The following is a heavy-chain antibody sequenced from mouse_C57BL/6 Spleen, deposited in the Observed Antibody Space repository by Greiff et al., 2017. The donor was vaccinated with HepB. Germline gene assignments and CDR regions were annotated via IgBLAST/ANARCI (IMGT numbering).Heavy chain of an antibody. Sequence: VQLVESGPELVKPGASVKISCKASGYAFSSSWMNWVKQRPGKGLEWIGRIYPGDGDTNYNGKFKGKATLTADKSSSTAYMQLSSLTSEDSAVYFFARYGSSYFDYWGQGTTLTVSS. D-gene: IGHD1-1*01. CDR1: GYAFSSSW. CDR3: ARYGSSYFDY. CDR2: IYPGDGDT. V-gene: IGHV1-82*01. J-gene: IGHJ2*01.